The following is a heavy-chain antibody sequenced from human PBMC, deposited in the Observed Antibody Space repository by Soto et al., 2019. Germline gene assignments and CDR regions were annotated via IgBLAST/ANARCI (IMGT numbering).Heavy chain of an antibody. D-gene: IGHD2-15*01. CDR3: ARAPKGGDY. J-gene: IGHJ4*02. Sequence: QVQLVQSGAEVKKPGASVKVSCKTSGFTFPAYALHWLRQAPGQRLEWMGWIDAGKGDTKYSQKFQGGVIITRDTSASTAYMALSSLRFEDTAVYYCARAPKGGDYWGQGTLVTVSS. CDR2: IDAGKGDT. CDR1: GFTFPAYA. V-gene: IGHV1-3*01.